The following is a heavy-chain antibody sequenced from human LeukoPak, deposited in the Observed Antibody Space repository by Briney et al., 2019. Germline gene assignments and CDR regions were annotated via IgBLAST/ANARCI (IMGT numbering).Heavy chain of an antibody. Sequence: GGSLRLSCAASGFTFNKYNMNWVRQAPGKGLEWVSSISSSSSYIYYADSVKGRFTISRDNSKNTFNLQMNSLRAEDTALYYCAKDFHGDFPYFFDYWGQGTLVTVSS. J-gene: IGHJ4*02. CDR3: AKDFHGDFPYFFDY. V-gene: IGHV3-21*04. CDR2: ISSSSSYI. CDR1: GFTFNKYN.